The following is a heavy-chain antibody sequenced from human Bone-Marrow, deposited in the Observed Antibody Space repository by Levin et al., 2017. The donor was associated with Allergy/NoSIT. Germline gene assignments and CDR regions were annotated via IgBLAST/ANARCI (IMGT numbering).Heavy chain of an antibody. D-gene: IGHD4-17*01. V-gene: IGHV3-73*01. CDR1: GFTFSGSA. Sequence: GGSLRLSCAASGFTFSGSAMHWVRQASGKGLEWVGRIRSKANSYATAYAASVKGRFTISRDDSKNTAYLQMNSLKTEDTAVYYCTTTVTTSGYFDYWGQGTLVTVSS. J-gene: IGHJ4*02. CDR2: IRSKANSYAT. CDR3: TTTVTTSGYFDY.